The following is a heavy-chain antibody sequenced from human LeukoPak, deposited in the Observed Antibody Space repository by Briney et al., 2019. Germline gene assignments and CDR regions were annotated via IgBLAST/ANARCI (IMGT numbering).Heavy chain of an antibody. V-gene: IGHV4-39*07. CDR1: GGSISSSSYY. CDR3: ARDYYGSGSLGPVRTLDY. J-gene: IGHJ4*02. Sequence: PSETLSLTCTVSGGSISSSSYYWGWIRQPPGKGLEWIGSIYYSGSTYYNPSLKSRVTISVDTSKNQFSLKLSSVTAADTAVYYCARDYYGSGSLGPVRTLDYWGQGTLVTVSS. CDR2: IYYSGST. D-gene: IGHD3-10*01.